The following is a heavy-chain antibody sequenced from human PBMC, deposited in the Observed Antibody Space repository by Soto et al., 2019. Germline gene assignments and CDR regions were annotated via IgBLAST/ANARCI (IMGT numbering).Heavy chain of an antibody. Sequence: QVQLQESGLGLVKPSETLSLTCTVPGGSISSSRYHWDWIRQPPGKGLEWIGDIYYTGSTYYNPSLKSRXXMXVXXSKNQFSLRLSSVTAADTAVYYCARVGITGTNYDYWGQGTLVTVSS. V-gene: IGHV4-39*01. CDR1: GGSISSSRYH. CDR2: IYYTGST. CDR3: ARVGITGTNYDY. D-gene: IGHD1-20*01. J-gene: IGHJ4*02.